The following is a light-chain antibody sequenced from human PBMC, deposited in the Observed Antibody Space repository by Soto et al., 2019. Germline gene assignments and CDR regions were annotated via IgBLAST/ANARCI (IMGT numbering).Light chain of an antibody. V-gene: IGLV2-14*01. Sequence: QSALTQPASVSGSPGQSITISCTGTSNDVGGYNHVSWYQQLPGKAPKLIIYEVSYRPSGVSNRFSGSKSGKTASLTISGLQAEDEADYYCNSYRNTDTVVFGGGTKLTVL. CDR2: EVS. J-gene: IGLJ2*01. CDR1: SNDVGGYNH. CDR3: NSYRNTDTVV.